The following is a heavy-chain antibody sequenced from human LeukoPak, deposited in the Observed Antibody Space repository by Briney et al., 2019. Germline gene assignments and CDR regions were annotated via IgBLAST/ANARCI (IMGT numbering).Heavy chain of an antibody. CDR1: GFTFIDYD. CDR2: IGVRGDT. V-gene: IGHV3-13*01. J-gene: IGHJ4*02. D-gene: IGHD6-19*01. Sequence: GGSLRLSCAASGFTFIDYDMHWVRQAIGKGLEWVSAIGVRGDTHYSGCVKGRFTISRENAESSLYLQMNSLRAEDTAVYYCARGGIQVSGIDEFDYWGQGTLVTVSS. CDR3: ARGGIQVSGIDEFDY.